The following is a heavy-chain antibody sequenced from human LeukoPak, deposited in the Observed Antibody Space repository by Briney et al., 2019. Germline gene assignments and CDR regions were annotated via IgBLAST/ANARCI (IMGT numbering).Heavy chain of an antibody. J-gene: IGHJ5*02. CDR3: ARGVYDFWSGYRIPYNWFDP. CDR1: GYTFTCYY. Sequence: GASVQFSCQASGYTFTCYYMHWVRPAPGQGLEWMGWINPNSGGTNYSQKFQGRVTMTRDTSISTAYMELSRLRSDDTAVYYCARGVYDFWSGYRIPYNWFDPWGQGTLVTVSS. CDR2: INPNSGGT. V-gene: IGHV1-2*02. D-gene: IGHD3-3*01.